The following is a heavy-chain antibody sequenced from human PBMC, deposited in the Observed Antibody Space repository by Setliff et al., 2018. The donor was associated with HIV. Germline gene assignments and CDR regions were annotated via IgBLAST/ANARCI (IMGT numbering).Heavy chain of an antibody. V-gene: IGHV4-61*09. D-gene: IGHD3-3*01. J-gene: IGHJ4*02. CDR1: GGSISSGSYY. Sequence: PSETLSLTCTVSGGSISSGSYYWSWIRQPAGKGLEWIGHIYTSGSTNYNPSLKSRVIISIDTSKNQFSPKLFSVTAADTAVYYCASRRGGGFLAWPDPYFDYWGQGTLVTVSS. CDR3: ASRRGGGFLAWPDPYFDY. CDR2: IYTSGST.